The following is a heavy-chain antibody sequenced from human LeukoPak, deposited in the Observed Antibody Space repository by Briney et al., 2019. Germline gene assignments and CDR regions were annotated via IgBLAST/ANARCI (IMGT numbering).Heavy chain of an antibody. V-gene: IGHV3-7*01. CDR3: ARDRDDGGFEY. CDR1: GFTFSNYW. D-gene: IGHD4-23*01. CDR2: IKQDGSIK. Sequence: TGGSLILSCAASGFTFSNYWMSWVRQAPEKGLEWVANIKQDGSIKQYVDSMKGRFTISRDNAKNSLYLQMNSLRVEDTAVYYRARDRDDGGFEYWGQGTLVTVSS. J-gene: IGHJ4*02.